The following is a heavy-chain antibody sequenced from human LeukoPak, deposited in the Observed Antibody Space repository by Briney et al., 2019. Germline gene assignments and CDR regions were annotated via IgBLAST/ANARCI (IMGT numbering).Heavy chain of an antibody. CDR2: IYYSGST. V-gene: IGHV4-59*01. J-gene: IGHJ6*03. CDR1: GGSISSYY. Sequence: SKTLSLTCTVSGGSISSYYWSWIRQPPGKGLEWIGYIYYSGSTNYNPSLKSRVTISVGTSKNQFSLKLSSVTAADTAVYYCARVNSSSWYGYYMDVWGKGTTVTVSS. CDR3: ARVNSSSWYGYYMDV. D-gene: IGHD6-13*01.